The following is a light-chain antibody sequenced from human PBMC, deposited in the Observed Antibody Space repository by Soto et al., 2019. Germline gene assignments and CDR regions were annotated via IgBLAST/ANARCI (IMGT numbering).Light chain of an antibody. V-gene: IGLV1-44*01. CDR3: GTWDDSLNGVV. Sequence: QSVLTQPPSASGTPGQRVTISCSGSSSNIGSNSVNWYQQLPGTAPKLPGTAPKLLIYSNNQWPSGVPDRFSGSKSGTSASLAISGLQSEDEADYYCGTWDDSLNGVVFGGGTKLTVL. CDR1: SSNIGSNS. J-gene: IGLJ2*01. CDR2: SNN.